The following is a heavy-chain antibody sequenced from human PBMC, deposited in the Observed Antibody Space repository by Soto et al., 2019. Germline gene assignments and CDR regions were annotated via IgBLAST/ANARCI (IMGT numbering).Heavy chain of an antibody. Sequence: VESLKISCKGSGYSFTSYWIGWVRQMPGKGLEWMGIIYPGDSDTRYSPSFQGQVTISADKPISTAYLQWSSLKASDTAMYYCARQNWNYDFYYGMDVWGQGTTVTVPS. J-gene: IGHJ6*02. D-gene: IGHD1-1*01. CDR1: GYSFTSYW. CDR3: ARQNWNYDFYYGMDV. V-gene: IGHV5-51*01. CDR2: IYPGDSDT.